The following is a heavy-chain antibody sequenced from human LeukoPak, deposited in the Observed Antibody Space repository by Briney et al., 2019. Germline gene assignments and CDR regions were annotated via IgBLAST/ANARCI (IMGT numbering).Heavy chain of an antibody. CDR2: ISSSSSYI. V-gene: IGHV3-21*01. Sequence: SGGSLRLSCAASGFTFTSYSMNWVRQAPGKGLEWVSSISSSSSYIYYADSVKGRFTISRDNAKNSLYLQMNSLRAEDTAVYYCARAIVATNIDYWGQGTLVTVSS. J-gene: IGHJ4*02. D-gene: IGHD5-12*01. CDR1: GFTFTSYS. CDR3: ARAIVATNIDY.